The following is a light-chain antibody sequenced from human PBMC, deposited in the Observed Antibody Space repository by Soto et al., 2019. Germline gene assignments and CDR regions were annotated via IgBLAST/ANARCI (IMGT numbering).Light chain of an antibody. Sequence: QSALTQPASVSGSPGQSITISCTGTSSDVGSYNLVSWYQHHPGKAPKVLIYEVSKRPSGVSNRFSGSKSGNTASLTISGLQAEDEADYYCSSYTSTSTRVFGTWTKLTVL. V-gene: IGLV2-14*02. CDR2: EVS. CDR1: SSDVGSYNL. J-gene: IGLJ1*01. CDR3: SSYTSTSTRV.